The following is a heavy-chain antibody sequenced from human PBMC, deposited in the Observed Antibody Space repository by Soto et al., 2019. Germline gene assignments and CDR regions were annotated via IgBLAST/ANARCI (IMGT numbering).Heavy chain of an antibody. V-gene: IGHV4-31*03. CDR2: IYYSGST. Sequence: PSETLSLTCTVSGGSISSGCDYWSWLRQHPGKGLEWIGYIYYSGSTYYNPSLKSRVTISVDTSKNQFSLKLSSVTAADTAVYYCARGTKVVVAATVSNWFDPWGQGTLVTISS. D-gene: IGHD2-15*01. CDR1: GGSISSGCDY. CDR3: ARGTKVVVAATVSNWFDP. J-gene: IGHJ5*02.